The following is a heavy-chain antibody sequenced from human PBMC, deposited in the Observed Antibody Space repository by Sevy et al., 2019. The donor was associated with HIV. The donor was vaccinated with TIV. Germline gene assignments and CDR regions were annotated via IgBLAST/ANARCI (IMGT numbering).Heavy chain of an antibody. D-gene: IGHD6-13*01. V-gene: IGHV3-21*01. CDR3: ARDPRSSWYDYFDY. Sequence: GGSLRLSCAASGSTFSSYSMNWVRQAPGKGLEWVSSISSSSSYIYYADSVKGRFTISRDNAKNSLYLQMNSLRAEDTAVYYCARDPRSSWYDYFDYWGQGTLVTVSS. CDR1: GSTFSSYS. CDR2: ISSSSSYI. J-gene: IGHJ4*02.